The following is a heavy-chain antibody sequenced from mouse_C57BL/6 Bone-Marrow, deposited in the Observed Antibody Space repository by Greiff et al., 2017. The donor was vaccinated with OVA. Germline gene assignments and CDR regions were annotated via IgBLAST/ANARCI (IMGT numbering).Heavy chain of an antibody. CDR1: GYTFTDYY. Sequence: VQLQQSGPELVKPGASVKISCKASGYTFTDYYMNWVKQSHGKSLEWIGDINPNNGGTSYNQKFKGKATLTVDKSSSTAYMELRSLTSEDSAVYYCAPIYYEYSYAIDYWGQGTSVTVSS. CDR3: APIYYEYSYAIDY. D-gene: IGHD2-4*01. CDR2: INPNNGGT. V-gene: IGHV1-26*01. J-gene: IGHJ4*01.